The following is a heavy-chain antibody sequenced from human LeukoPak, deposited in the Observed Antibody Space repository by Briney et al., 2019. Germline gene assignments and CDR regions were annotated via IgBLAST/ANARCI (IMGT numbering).Heavy chain of an antibody. V-gene: IGHV3-21*01. J-gene: IGHJ4*02. D-gene: IGHD6-13*01. Sequence: PGGSLRLSCAASGFTFRSYSMNWVRQAPGKGLEWVSSISSSSSYIYYADSLKGRFTISRDNAKNSLYLQMNSLRAEDTAVYYCARAYLAADGTSDYWGQRTLVTFSS. CDR3: ARAYLAADGTSDY. CDR2: ISSSSSYI. CDR1: GFTFRSYS.